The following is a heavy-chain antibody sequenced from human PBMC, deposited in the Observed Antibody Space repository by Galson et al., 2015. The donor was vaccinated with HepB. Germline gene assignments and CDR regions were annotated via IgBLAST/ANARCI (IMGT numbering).Heavy chain of an antibody. Sequence: QSGAEVKKSGESLKISCKGSGYSFTSYWIGWVRQMPGKGLEWMAIIYPGDSDSRYSPSFQGQVTISADKSINTAYLQWISLKASDTAMYYCATLEGVSSGDYAGEAGFFDYWGQGTLVTVSS. J-gene: IGHJ4*02. CDR2: IYPGDSDS. CDR1: GYSFTSYW. V-gene: IGHV5-51*01. CDR3: ATLEGVSSGDYAGEAGFFDY. D-gene: IGHD6-19*01.